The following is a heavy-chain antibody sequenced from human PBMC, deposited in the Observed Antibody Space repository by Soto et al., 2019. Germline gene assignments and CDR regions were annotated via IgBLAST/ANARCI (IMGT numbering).Heavy chain of an antibody. V-gene: IGHV4-4*07. Sequence: PSETLSLTCSVSGGTIIGYYWTWIRQPAGKGLEWIGRIYSSGNTKYNPSLQSRVTMSLDTSNNQFSLRLTSVTAADTAVYYCARGQRFSDWFDPWGQGTLVTVSS. D-gene: IGHD3-3*01. CDR1: GGTIIGYY. CDR2: IYSSGNT. CDR3: ARGQRFSDWFDP. J-gene: IGHJ5*02.